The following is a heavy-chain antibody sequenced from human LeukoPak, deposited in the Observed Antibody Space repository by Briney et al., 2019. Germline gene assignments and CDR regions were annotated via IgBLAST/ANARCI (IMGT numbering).Heavy chain of an antibody. D-gene: IGHD5-24*01. V-gene: IGHV3-53*01. CDR2: IYSGGHT. CDR1: GFIVSSNY. J-gene: IGHJ6*03. Sequence: GGSLRLSCAASGFIVSSNYMNWVRQAPGKGLEWVSVIYSGGHTYYTDSVKGRFAISRDISNNTLYLHMNSLRPDDTAVYYCARSTRDGYNHYHYYYMDVRGKGTTVTVSS. CDR3: ARSTRDGYNHYHYYYMDV.